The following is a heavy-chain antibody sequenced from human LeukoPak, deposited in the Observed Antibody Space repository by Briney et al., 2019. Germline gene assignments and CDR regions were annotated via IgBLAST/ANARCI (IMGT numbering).Heavy chain of an antibody. J-gene: IGHJ5*02. CDR3: TRAGIPGYCSGASCSNWSDP. D-gene: IGHD2-15*01. CDR1: GGTFSSYS. CDR2: IIPLFNTP. Sequence: SVKVSCKDSGGTFSSYSISWVRQAPRQGLEWMGGIIPLFNTPNYAQKFQGRVSITADKSTNTTYMELSSLTSEDTAVYYCTRAGIPGYCSGASCSNWSDPWGQGTLVTVSS. V-gene: IGHV1-69*06.